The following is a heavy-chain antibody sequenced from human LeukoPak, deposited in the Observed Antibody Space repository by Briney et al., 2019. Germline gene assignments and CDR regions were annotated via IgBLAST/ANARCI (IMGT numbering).Heavy chain of an antibody. CDR1: GFTFSSSG. D-gene: IGHD5-18*01. CDR3: AKEASRGSSFAYTPIEKPYYLDY. CDR2: IRYIGRTT. Sequence: PGGSLRLSCVASGFTFSSSGMHWVRQAPGKGLEWVAFIRYIGRTTYSADAVKGRFTLSRVNSKNTVFLQMYSLRAEDTAAYYCAKEASRGSSFAYTPIEKPYYLDYWGQGTLVTVSS. V-gene: IGHV3-30*02. J-gene: IGHJ4*02.